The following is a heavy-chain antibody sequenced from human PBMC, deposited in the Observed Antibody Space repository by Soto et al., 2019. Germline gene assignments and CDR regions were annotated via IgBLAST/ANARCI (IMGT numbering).Heavy chain of an antibody. Sequence: QVQLVQSGAEVKKPGASVKVSCKASGYTFTSYGISWVRQAPGQGLEWMGWISAYNGNTNYAQKLQGRVTMTTDTSTRTAYMELRSLRSDDTAVYYCARGRYCSSTSCYDKGKFNWFDPWGQGTLVTVSS. V-gene: IGHV1-18*01. CDR2: ISAYNGNT. D-gene: IGHD2-2*01. CDR1: GYTFTSYG. J-gene: IGHJ5*02. CDR3: ARGRYCSSTSCYDKGKFNWFDP.